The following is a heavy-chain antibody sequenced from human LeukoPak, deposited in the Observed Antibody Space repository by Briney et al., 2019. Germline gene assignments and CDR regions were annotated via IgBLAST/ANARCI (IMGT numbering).Heavy chain of an antibody. D-gene: IGHD3-10*01. J-gene: IGHJ3*02. V-gene: IGHV3-74*01. CDR3: STGSGHAFDI. CDR1: GFTFSSYW. CDR2: INSDGRST. Sequence: GGSLRLSFAASGFTFSSYWMHWVRQLRRKWLVWVSRINSDGRSTSYADSVKGRFTISRDNAKNTLYVQMNSLRAEDTAMYYCSTGSGHAFDIWGRGTMVTVSS.